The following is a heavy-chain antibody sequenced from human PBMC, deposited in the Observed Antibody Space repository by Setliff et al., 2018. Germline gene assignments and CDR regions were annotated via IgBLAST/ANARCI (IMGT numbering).Heavy chain of an antibody. Sequence: GGSLRLSCAASVSTLGDYGMHWVRQAPGKGLQWVAFIRFDKRNEYYADSVKGRFTISRDNSRNTLYLQMNSLRGEDTAVYFCARNPIGPFLSYMDDWGKGTTVTVSS. V-gene: IGHV3-30*02. CDR1: VSTLGDYG. CDR2: IRFDKRNE. J-gene: IGHJ6*03. CDR3: ARNPIGPFLSYMDD. D-gene: IGHD3-16*01.